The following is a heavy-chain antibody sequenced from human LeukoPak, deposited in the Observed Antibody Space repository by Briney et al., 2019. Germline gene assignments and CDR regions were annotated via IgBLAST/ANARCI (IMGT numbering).Heavy chain of an antibody. V-gene: IGHV4-39*01. Sequence: PSETLSLTCTVSGGSISSSSYFWGWIRQPPGKGLEWIATIYHTGSTFYNPSLKSRVTLSIDTSKKQFSLKLSSVTAADTAVYYCARRVSTMIVVVIGVFDYWGQGTLVTVSS. CDR2: IYHTGST. CDR3: ARRVSTMIVVVIGVFDY. D-gene: IGHD3-22*01. J-gene: IGHJ4*02. CDR1: GGSISSSSYF.